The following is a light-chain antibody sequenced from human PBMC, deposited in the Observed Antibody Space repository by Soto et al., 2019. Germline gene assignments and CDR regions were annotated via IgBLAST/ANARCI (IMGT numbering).Light chain of an antibody. Sequence: EIVLTQSPATLSLSPGERATLSCRASQSVSSYLAWYQQKPGQAPRLPIYDASNRATGIPARFSGSGSGTDFTLTISSLEPEDFAVYYCQQRSNSFTFGGGTKVEIK. CDR3: QQRSNSFT. V-gene: IGKV3-11*01. CDR1: QSVSSY. CDR2: DAS. J-gene: IGKJ4*01.